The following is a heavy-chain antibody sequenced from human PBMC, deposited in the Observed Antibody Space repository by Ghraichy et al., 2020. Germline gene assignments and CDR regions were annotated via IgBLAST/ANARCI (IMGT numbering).Heavy chain of an antibody. V-gene: IGHV1-18*01. J-gene: IGHJ4*02. Sequence: ASVKVSCKASGYTFTSYGISWVRQAPGQGLEWMGWISAYNGNTNYAQKLQGRVTMTTDTSTSTAYMELRSLRSDDTAVYYCARDLRDRSTVTSPIDYWGQGTLVTVSS. CDR1: GYTFTSYG. CDR3: ARDLRDRSTVTSPIDY. D-gene: IGHD4-17*01. CDR2: ISAYNGNT.